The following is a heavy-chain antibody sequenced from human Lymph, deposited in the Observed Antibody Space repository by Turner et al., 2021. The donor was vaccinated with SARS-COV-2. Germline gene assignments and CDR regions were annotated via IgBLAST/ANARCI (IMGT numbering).Heavy chain of an antibody. Sequence: QVQLVQSGAEVKKPGASVKVSCKASGYTFTGYYMHWVRQAPGQGLEWMGWINPNSGGTNYAQKFQGRVTMTRDTSISTAYMELSRLRSDDTAVYYCARDVERYSDFWSGYSGGYGLDVWGQGTTVTVSS. D-gene: IGHD3-3*01. V-gene: IGHV1-2*02. CDR2: INPNSGGT. J-gene: IGHJ6*02. CDR3: ARDVERYSDFWSGYSGGYGLDV. CDR1: GYTFTGYY.